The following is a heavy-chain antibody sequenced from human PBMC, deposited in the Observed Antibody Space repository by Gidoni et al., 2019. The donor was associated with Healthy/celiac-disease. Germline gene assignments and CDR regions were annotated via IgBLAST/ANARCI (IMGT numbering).Heavy chain of an antibody. Sequence: EVQLVESGGGLVQPGGSLRLSCAASGFTFSRYWLSWVRQAPGKGLEWVANIKQDGSEKYYVDSVKGRFTISRDNAKNSLYLQMNSLRAEDTAVYYCARGRDDSNDYYYYYYMDVWGKGTTVTVSS. D-gene: IGHD4-4*01. CDR1: GFTFSRYW. CDR2: IKQDGSEK. J-gene: IGHJ6*03. CDR3: ARGRDDSNDYYYYYYMDV. V-gene: IGHV3-7*01.